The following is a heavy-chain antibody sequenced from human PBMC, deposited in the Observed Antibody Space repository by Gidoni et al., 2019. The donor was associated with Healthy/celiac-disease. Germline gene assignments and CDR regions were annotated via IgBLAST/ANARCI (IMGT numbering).Heavy chain of an antibody. CDR2: ISSSSSYT. V-gene: IGHV3-11*06. CDR3: ARGPRLWLSLVVVAAPGDGWFDP. D-gene: IGHD2-15*01. CDR1: GFTFSDYY. Sequence: QVQLVESGGGLVKPGGSLRLSCAASGFTFSDYYMSWIRQAPGKGLEWVSYISSSSSYTNYADSVKGRFTISRDNAKNSLYLQMNSLRAEDTAVYYCARGPRLWLSLVVVAAPGDGWFDPWGQGTLVTVSS. J-gene: IGHJ5*02.